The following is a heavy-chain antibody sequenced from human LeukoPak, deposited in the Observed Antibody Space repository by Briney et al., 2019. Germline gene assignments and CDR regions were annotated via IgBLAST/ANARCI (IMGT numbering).Heavy chain of an antibody. CDR2: ISWNSGSI. CDR3: AKGYCTNGVCSNFDY. V-gene: IGHV3-9*01. J-gene: IGHJ4*02. D-gene: IGHD2-8*01. CDR1: GFTFDDYA. Sequence: QPGRSLRLSCAASGFTFDDYAMHWVRQAPGKGLEWVSGISWNSGSIGYADSVKGRFTISRDNAKNSLYLQMNSLRAEDTALYYCAKGYCTNGVCSNFDYWGQGTLVTVSS.